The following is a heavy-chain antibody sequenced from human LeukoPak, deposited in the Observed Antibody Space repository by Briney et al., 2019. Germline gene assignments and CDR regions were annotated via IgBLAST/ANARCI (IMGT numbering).Heavy chain of an antibody. CDR2: INHSGST. J-gene: IGHJ3*02. D-gene: IGHD3-9*01. V-gene: IGHV4-34*01. CDR1: GGSFSGYY. CDR3: ARGPVRYFDWLPPAFDAFDI. Sequence: PSETLSLTCAVYGGSFSGYYWSWIRQPPGKGLEWIGEINHSGSTNYNPSLKSRVTISVDTSKNQFSLKLSSVTAADTAVYYCARGPVRYFDWLPPAFDAFDIWGQGTMVTVSS.